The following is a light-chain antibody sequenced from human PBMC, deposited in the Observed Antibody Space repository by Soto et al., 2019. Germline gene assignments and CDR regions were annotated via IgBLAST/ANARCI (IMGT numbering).Light chain of an antibody. Sequence: DIQMTLSPSSLSASVGDRVTITCRASQGIGNYLAWYQKKPGKAPKLLIYSASTLQSGVPSRFSGSGSGTDFTLTISSLQPEDVATYYCQKYNSAPTWTFGQGTKVDI. CDR2: SAS. CDR3: QKYNSAPTWT. J-gene: IGKJ1*01. V-gene: IGKV1-27*01. CDR1: QGIGNY.